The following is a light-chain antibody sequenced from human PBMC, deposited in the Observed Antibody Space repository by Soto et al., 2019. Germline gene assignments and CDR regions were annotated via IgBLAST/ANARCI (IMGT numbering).Light chain of an antibody. J-gene: IGLJ2*01. V-gene: IGLV4-60*02. CDR2: LEGSGSY. Sequence: QLVLTQSSSASASLGSSVKLTCTLSSGHSTYIIAWPQQQPGKAPQYLMKLEGSGSYNTGGGIPDRFSGSSSRADRYLTISNLHFEDDADYYCETWGTNVVVFGGGTKVTVL. CDR3: ETWGTNVVV. CDR1: SGHSTYI.